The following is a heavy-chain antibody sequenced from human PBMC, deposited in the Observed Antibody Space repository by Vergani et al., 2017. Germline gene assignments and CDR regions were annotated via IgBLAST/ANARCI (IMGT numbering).Heavy chain of an antibody. Sequence: QVQLVESGGGLVKPGGSLRLSCAASGFTFSDYYMSWIRQAPGKGLEGVSYISSSGSTIYYADSVKGRFTISMDNAKNSLYLQMNSLRAEDKAVYYCARPIRLVYCSSTSCYTGAFDIWGQGTMVTVSS. V-gene: IGHV3-11*01. J-gene: IGHJ3*02. CDR3: ARPIRLVYCSSTSCYTGAFDI. D-gene: IGHD2-2*02. CDR2: ISSSGSTI. CDR1: GFTFSDYY.